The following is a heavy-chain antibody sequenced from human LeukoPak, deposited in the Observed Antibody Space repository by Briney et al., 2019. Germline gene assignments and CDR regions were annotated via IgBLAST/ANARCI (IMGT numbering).Heavy chain of an antibody. V-gene: IGHV4-59*01. CDR3: ARVPHSSWPSVAFDI. D-gene: IGHD6-13*01. Sequence: SETLSLTCTVSGGSISSYYWSWIRQPPGKGLEWIGYIYYSGSTNYNPSLKSRVTISVDTSKNQFSLKLSSVTAADTAVYYCARVPHSSWPSVAFDIWGQGTMVTVSS. CDR1: GGSISSYY. J-gene: IGHJ3*02. CDR2: IYYSGST.